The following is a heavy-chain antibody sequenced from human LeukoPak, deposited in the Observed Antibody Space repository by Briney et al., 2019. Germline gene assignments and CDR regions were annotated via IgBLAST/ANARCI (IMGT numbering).Heavy chain of an antibody. J-gene: IGHJ6*03. V-gene: IGHV3-23*01. D-gene: IGHD3-9*01. CDR2: ISGSGGST. CDR1: GFTFSSYA. Sequence: GGSLRLSCAASGFTFSSYAMSWVRQAPGKGLEWVSGISGSGGSTYYADSVKGRFIISRDNSKNTLYLQMNSLRVEDTAVYYCAKWDSATGSYYYYMDVWGKGTTVTVSS. CDR3: AKWDSATGSYYYYMDV.